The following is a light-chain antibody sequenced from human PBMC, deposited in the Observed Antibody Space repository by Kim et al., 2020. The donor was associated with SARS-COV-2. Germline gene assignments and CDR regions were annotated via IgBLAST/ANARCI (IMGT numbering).Light chain of an antibody. CDR2: DVS. Sequence: GQSITSSCTGTSSAVGYYNSVSWYQQHPGKAPKLIMYDVSERASGVSNRFSGSQSGNTASLTISGLRAEDEADYYCNSHTTSSTYVFGSGTQLTVL. CDR1: SSAVGYYNS. J-gene: IGLJ1*01. V-gene: IGLV2-14*04. CDR3: NSHTTSSTYV.